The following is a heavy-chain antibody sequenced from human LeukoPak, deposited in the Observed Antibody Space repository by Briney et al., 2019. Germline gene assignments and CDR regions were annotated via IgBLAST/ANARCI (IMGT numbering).Heavy chain of an antibody. V-gene: IGHV4-61*02. J-gene: IGHJ4*02. CDR3: ARERYYDFWSGYPLD. CDR2: IYTSGST. Sequence: PSETLSLTCTVSGGSISSGSYYWSWIRQPAGKGLEWIGRIYTSGSTNYNPSLKSRVTISVDTSKNQFSLKLSSVTAADTAVYYCARERYYDFWSGYPLDWGQGTLVTVSS. D-gene: IGHD3-3*01. CDR1: GGSISSGSYY.